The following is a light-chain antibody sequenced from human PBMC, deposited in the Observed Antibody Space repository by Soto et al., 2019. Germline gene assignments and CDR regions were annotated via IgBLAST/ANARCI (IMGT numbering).Light chain of an antibody. CDR3: APGINGLKGYV. V-gene: IGLV1-44*01. Sequence: QSVLTQPPSASGTPGQRVTISCSGSSSNIGSNTVNWYQQLPGTAPKLLIYSHNQRPSGVPDRFSGSKSGTSASLAISGLQCEGEVFFYWAPGINGLKGYVLETGT. CDR1: SSNIGSNT. J-gene: IGLJ1*01. CDR2: SHN.